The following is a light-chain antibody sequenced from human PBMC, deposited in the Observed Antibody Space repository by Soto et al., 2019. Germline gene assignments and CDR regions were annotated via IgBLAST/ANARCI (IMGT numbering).Light chain of an antibody. J-gene: IGLJ1*01. V-gene: IGLV2-11*01. CDR1: SSNVDDYRY. Sequence: QSALTRPRSVSGSPGQSLTISCTGTSSNVDDYRYVSWYQQFPGKAPKLVIYGVNQRPSGVPNRFSGSNSDNTASLTISGLQAEDEDDYYCCSYVTTPEIFGTGTKATVL. CDR3: CSYVTTPEI. CDR2: GVN.